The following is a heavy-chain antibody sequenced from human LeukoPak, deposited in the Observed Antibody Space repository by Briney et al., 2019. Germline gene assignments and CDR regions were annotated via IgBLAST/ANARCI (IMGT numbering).Heavy chain of an antibody. J-gene: IGHJ4*02. CDR2: FYYSGST. CDR1: GGSITSSSYY. Sequence: SETLSLTCTVSGGSITSSSYYWGWLRQPPGKGLEWIGSFYYSGSTYYNSSLKGRVTIVVDTSKNQFSLKVSSVTAADTAVYYCARLVRATDYFDYWGQGTLVTVSS. CDR3: ARLVRATDYFDY. V-gene: IGHV4-39*01. D-gene: IGHD1-26*01.